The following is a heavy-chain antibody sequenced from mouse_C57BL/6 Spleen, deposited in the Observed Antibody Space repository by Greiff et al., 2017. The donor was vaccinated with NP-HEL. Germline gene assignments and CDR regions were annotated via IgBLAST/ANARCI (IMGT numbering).Heavy chain of an antibody. CDR2: FNPNNGGT. J-gene: IGHJ1*03. CDR1: GYTFTDYN. D-gene: IGHD1-1*01. V-gene: IGHV1-18*01. CDR3: ARRMTTVLWYFEV. Sequence: EVQLQESGPELVKPGASVKIPCKASGYTFTDYNMDWVKQSHGKSLEWIGDFNPNNGGTIYNQKFKGKATLTVDKSSSTAYMELRSLTSEDTAVYYCARRMTTVLWYFEVWGTGTTVTVSS.